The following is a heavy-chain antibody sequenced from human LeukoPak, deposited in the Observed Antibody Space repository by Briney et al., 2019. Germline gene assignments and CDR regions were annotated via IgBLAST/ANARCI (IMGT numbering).Heavy chain of an antibody. CDR3: ARVSSSAGYFDY. J-gene: IGHJ4*02. Sequence: SETLSLTCTVSGGSISSYYWSWIRQPAGKGLEWIGRIYTSGSTNYNPSLKSRVTISVDTSKNQFSLKLSSVTAADTAVYYCARVSSSAGYFDYWGQGTLVTVSS. V-gene: IGHV4-4*07. D-gene: IGHD6-6*01. CDR2: IYTSGST. CDR1: GGSISSYY.